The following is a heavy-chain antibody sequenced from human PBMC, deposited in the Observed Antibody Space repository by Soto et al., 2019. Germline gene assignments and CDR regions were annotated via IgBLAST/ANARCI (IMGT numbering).Heavy chain of an antibody. D-gene: IGHD6-13*01. CDR2: ISYDGSNK. Sequence: GGSLRLSCAASGFTFSSYGMHLVRQAPGKGLEWVAVISYDGSNKYYADSVKGRFTISRDNSKNTLYLQMNSLRAEDTAVYYCAKDQGGGIAAAGSFDYWGQGTLVTVSS. CDR1: GFTFSSYG. V-gene: IGHV3-30*18. CDR3: AKDQGGGIAAAGSFDY. J-gene: IGHJ4*02.